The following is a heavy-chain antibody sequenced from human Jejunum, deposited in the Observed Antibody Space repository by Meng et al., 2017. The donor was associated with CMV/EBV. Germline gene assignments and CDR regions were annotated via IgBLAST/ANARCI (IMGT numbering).Heavy chain of an antibody. CDR3: AREKSSCTSFTCYGVDS. J-gene: IGHJ4*02. CDR1: DGSISSYY. D-gene: IGHD2-2*01. V-gene: IGHV4-4*07. Sequence: QVQLQESGPGLVKPSETLSLTCTVSDGSISSYYWSWIRQSAGKGLEWIGRIHTSGTTNYNPSLKSRVTLSLDTSKDQFSLKLTSVTAADTAVYYCAREKSSCTSFTCYGVDSWGQGTLVTASS. CDR2: IHTSGTT.